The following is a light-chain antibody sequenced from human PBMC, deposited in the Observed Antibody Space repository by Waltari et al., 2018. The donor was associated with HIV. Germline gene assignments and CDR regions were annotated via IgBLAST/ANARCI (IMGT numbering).Light chain of an antibody. CDR2: GAS. CDR3: QQYNNWPLS. Sequence: EIVMTQSPATLSVSPGERAHLSCRASQSVSSNLAWYQQKPGQAPRLLIYGASTRATGIPARFSGSGSGTEFTLTISSLQSEDFAVYYCQQYNNWPLSFGQGTKLEIK. CDR1: QSVSSN. J-gene: IGKJ2*03. V-gene: IGKV3-15*01.